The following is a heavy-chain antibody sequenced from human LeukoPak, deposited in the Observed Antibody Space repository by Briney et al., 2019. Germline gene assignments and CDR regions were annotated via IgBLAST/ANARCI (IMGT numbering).Heavy chain of an antibody. CDR2: INHSGST. D-gene: IGHD1-26*01. Sequence: SETLSLTCTVSGASINNYYWSWIRQPPGKGLEWIGEINHSGSTNYNPSLKSRVTISVDTSKNQFSLKLSSVTAADTAVYYCARPRIVGAPGYFQHWGQGTLVTVSS. V-gene: IGHV4-34*01. CDR3: ARPRIVGAPGYFQH. CDR1: GASINNYY. J-gene: IGHJ1*01.